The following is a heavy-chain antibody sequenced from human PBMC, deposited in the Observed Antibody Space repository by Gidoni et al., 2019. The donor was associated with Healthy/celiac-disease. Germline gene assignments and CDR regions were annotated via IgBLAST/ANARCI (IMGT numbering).Heavy chain of an antibody. CDR3: ARGADYYDSSEVAFDI. V-gene: IGHV4-30-2*01. J-gene: IGHJ3*02. CDR1: GGSISSGGYS. Sequence: QLQLQESGSGLVKPSQTLSLTCAVSGGSISSGGYSWSWIRQPPGKGLEWIGYIYHSGSTYYNPSLKSRVTISVDRSKNQFSLKLSSVTAADTAVYYCARGADYYDSSEVAFDIWGQGTMVTVSS. D-gene: IGHD3-22*01. CDR2: IYHSGST.